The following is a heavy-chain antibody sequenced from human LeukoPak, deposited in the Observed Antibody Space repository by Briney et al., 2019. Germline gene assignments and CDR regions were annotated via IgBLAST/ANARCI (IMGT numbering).Heavy chain of an antibody. Sequence: GGSLRLSCGASGFTFSSYGMHGVRPAPGKGREWGADIWYDGSNKYYTDSVKRRFTISRDNSKNTLYLQMNSLRAEDTAVYYCARDHTDGYYDSSDYLDYWGQGTLVTASS. J-gene: IGHJ4*02. CDR1: GFTFSSYG. CDR2: IWYDGSNK. D-gene: IGHD3-22*01. V-gene: IGHV3-33*01. CDR3: ARDHTDGYYDSSDYLDY.